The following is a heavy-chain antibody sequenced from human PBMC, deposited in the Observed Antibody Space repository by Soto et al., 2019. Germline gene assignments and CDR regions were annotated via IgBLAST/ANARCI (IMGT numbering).Heavy chain of an antibody. CDR1: GGSFSGYY. Sequence: PSETLSLTCAVYGGSFSGYYWSWIRQPPGKGLEWIGEINHSGSTNYNPSLKSRVTISVDTSKNQFSLKLSSVTAADTAVYSCARGSYSSGWYPARWFGMDVWGQGTTVTVSS. CDR2: INHSGST. V-gene: IGHV4-34*01. D-gene: IGHD6-19*01. CDR3: ARGSYSSGWYPARWFGMDV. J-gene: IGHJ6*02.